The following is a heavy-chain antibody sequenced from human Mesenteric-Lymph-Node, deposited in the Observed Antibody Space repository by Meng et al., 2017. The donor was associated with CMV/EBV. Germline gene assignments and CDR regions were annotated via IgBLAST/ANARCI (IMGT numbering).Heavy chain of an antibody. CDR1: GGSISRSSHY. CDR2: IYHSGSV. D-gene: IGHD6-19*01. J-gene: IGHJ6*02. Sequence: SETLSLTCTVSGGSISRSSHYWGWIRQSPGKGLEWLGSIYHSGSVFYNPSLKSRVAISVDTSNNQFFLKIYSVTAADMAVYYCGRSVAGSAGDYFYYYGLEVWGQGTAVTVSS. V-gene: IGHV4-39*07. CDR3: GRSVAGSAGDYFYYYGLEV.